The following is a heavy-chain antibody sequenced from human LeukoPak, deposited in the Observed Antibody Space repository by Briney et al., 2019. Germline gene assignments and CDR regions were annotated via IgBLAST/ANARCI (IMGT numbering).Heavy chain of an antibody. CDR1: GGTFSSYA. J-gene: IGHJ4*02. CDR3: ARGARIVGATGYFDY. D-gene: IGHD1-26*01. CDR2: IIPILGIA. Sequence: SVKVSCKASGGTFSSYAISWVRQAPGQGLEWMGRIIPILGIANYAQKFQGRVTITADKSTSTAYMELSSLSSEDTAVYYCARGARIVGATGYFDYWGQGTLVTVSS. V-gene: IGHV1-69*04.